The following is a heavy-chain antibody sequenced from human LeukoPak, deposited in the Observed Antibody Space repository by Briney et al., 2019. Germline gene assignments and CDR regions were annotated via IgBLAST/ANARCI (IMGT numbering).Heavy chain of an antibody. Sequence: ASVTVSFKASGGTFISYAISWVRQAPGQGLEWMGGIIPIFGTANYAQKFQGRVTITADESTSTAYMELSSLRSEDTAVYYCARGIVGASFDYWGQGTLVTVSS. CDR3: ARGIVGASFDY. D-gene: IGHD1-26*01. CDR2: IIPIFGTA. CDR1: GGTFISYA. V-gene: IGHV1-69*13. J-gene: IGHJ4*02.